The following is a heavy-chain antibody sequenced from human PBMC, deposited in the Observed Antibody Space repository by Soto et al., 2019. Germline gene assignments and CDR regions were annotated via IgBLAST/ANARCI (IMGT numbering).Heavy chain of an antibody. Sequence: SVKVSCKASGGTFSSYAISWLRQAPGQGLEWMGGIIPIFGTANYAQKFQGRVTITADESTSTAYMELSSLRSEDTAVYYCARDLKPSQTPRAFDIWGQGTMVTVS. J-gene: IGHJ3*02. CDR3: ARDLKPSQTPRAFDI. CDR2: IIPIFGTA. V-gene: IGHV1-69*13. CDR1: GGTFSSYA.